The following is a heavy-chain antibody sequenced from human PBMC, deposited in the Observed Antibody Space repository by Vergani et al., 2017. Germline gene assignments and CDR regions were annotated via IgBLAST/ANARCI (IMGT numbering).Heavy chain of an antibody. V-gene: IGHV3-9*01. CDR3: AKGFDP. CDR1: GFTFDDYA. J-gene: IGHJ5*02. CDR2: ISWNSGSI. Sequence: EVQLLESGGGLVQPGRSLRLSCAASGFTFDDYAMHWVRQAPGKGLEWVSGISWNSGSIGYADSVKGRLTISRDNAKNSLYLQMNSLRAEDTALYYCAKGFDPWGQGTLVTVSS.